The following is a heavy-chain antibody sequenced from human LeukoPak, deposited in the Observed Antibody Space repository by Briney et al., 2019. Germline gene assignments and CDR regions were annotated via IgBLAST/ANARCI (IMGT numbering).Heavy chain of an antibody. CDR3: ARQGFLYNWFDP. Sequence: GRSLRLSCAASGFTFSDYYMSWIRQAPGKGLEWISYISSGDDTKYYADSVKGRFTVSRDNAKNALFLHMNSLRVGDTAVYYCARQGFLYNWFDPWGQGTLVTVSS. V-gene: IGHV3-11*04. CDR2: ISSGDDTK. CDR1: GFTFSDYY. J-gene: IGHJ5*02.